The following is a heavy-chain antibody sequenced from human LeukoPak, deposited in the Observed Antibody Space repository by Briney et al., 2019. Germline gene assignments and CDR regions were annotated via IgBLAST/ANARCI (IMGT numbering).Heavy chain of an antibody. CDR2: IYYSGDT. J-gene: IGHJ3*02. D-gene: IGHD3-3*01. Sequence: SETLSLTCIVSGGSISGYHWTWIGPPPGKGLEWIGYIYYSGDTNYNPSLKSRVNISVDMYKSQFSLKLSSVTAADTAVYYCARLEWSGTNEGDFAAFDIWGRGTMVTVSS. CDR1: GGSISGYH. CDR3: ARLEWSGTNEGDFAAFDI. V-gene: IGHV4-59*01.